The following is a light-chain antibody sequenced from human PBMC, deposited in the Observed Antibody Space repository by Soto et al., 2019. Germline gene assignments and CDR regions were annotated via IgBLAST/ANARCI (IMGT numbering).Light chain of an antibody. Sequence: AIRLTQSPSCLSAFVGDRVTIXCRASQGSSSALGWYQQKPGKAPKRLIYDASSLERGGPSRFSGSGSGTDFTRTISSLQPEDFATYYGQQFNNYPITFGQGTRLEIK. CDR1: QGSSSA. CDR3: QQFNNYPIT. J-gene: IGKJ5*01. CDR2: DAS. V-gene: IGKV1D-13*01.